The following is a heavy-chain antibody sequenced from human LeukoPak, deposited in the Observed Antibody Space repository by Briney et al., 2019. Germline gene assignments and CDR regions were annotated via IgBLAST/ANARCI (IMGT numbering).Heavy chain of an antibody. CDR1: GFTFSSYS. Sequence: GGSLRLSCAASGFTFSSYSMNWVRQAPGKGLEWAGRIKRKTDGGTTDYAAPVKGRFAISRDDSKNTLYLQMNSLKTEDTGVYYCTTGRQDWGQGTLVTVSS. J-gene: IGHJ4*02. V-gene: IGHV3-15*01. CDR2: IKRKTDGGTT. CDR3: TTGRQD.